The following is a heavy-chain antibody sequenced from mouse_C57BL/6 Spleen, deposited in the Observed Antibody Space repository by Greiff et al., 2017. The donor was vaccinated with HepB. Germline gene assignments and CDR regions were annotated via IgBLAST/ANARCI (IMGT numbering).Heavy chain of an antibody. D-gene: IGHD2-3*01. J-gene: IGHJ1*03. CDR3: ARERGLLRQAWYFDV. V-gene: IGHV5-16*01. CDR2: INYDGSST. CDR1: GFTFSDYY. Sequence: EVMLVESEGGLVQPGSSMKLSCTASGFTFSDYYMAWVRQVPEKGLEWVANINYDGSSTYYLDSLKSRFIISRDNAKNILYLQMSSLKSEDTATYYCARERGLLRQAWYFDVWGTGTTVTVSS.